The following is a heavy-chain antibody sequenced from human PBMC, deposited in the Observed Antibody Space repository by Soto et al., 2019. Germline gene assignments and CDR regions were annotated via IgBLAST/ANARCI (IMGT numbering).Heavy chain of an antibody. V-gene: IGHV3-74*01. CDR3: ARGECVGGTCYSLAGSFYYYMDV. CDR2: INSDGSVS. J-gene: IGHJ6*03. D-gene: IGHD2-15*01. CDR1: GFTFSNYW. Sequence: EVQLVESGGGLVQPGGSLRLSCAASGFTFSNYWMYWVRQAPGKGLVWVSRINSDGSVSSYADSVKGRLTISRDNVKNILYLQMDSLRAEDTAVYYCARGECVGGTCYSLAGSFYYYMDVWGKGTTVTVFS.